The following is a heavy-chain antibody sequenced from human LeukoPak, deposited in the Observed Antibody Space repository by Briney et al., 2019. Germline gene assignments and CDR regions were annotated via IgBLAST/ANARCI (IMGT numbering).Heavy chain of an antibody. D-gene: IGHD4-17*01. CDR3: ARALQPYGDWQAFDI. CDR1: GYTFTSYG. V-gene: IGHV1-18*01. Sequence: ASVKVSCKASGYTFTSYGISWVRQAPGQGLEWMGWISAYNGDTNYAQKLQGRVTMTTDTSTSTAYMELRSLRSDHTAVYYCARALQPYGDWQAFDIWGQGTMVTVSS. J-gene: IGHJ3*02. CDR2: ISAYNGDT.